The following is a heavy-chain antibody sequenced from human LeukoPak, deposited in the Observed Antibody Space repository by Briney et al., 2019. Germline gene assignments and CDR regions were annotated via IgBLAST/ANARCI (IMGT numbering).Heavy chain of an antibody. Sequence: PSETLSLTCTVSGGSISTYYWSWIRQSPGKGLDWIGYIHDTGSTNYNPSLKSRVSISVDRSKSQSSLHLSSVTAADTAVYFCARVEPYSYYFGMDVWGRGTTVTVSS. J-gene: IGHJ6*02. V-gene: IGHV4-59*08. CDR3: ARVEPYSYYFGMDV. CDR1: GGSISTYY. D-gene: IGHD1-26*01. CDR2: IHDTGST.